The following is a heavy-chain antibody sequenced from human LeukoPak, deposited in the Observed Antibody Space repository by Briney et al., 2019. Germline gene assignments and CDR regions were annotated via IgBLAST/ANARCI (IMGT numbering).Heavy chain of an antibody. CDR2: ISSDGRTT. J-gene: IGHJ4*02. D-gene: IGHD3-10*01. CDR3: LGYYSGSPN. CDR1: GFTFSYNW. Sequence: GGSLRLSCEASGFTFSYNWMHWVRQAPGKGLVWVSRISSDGRTTHYADSVKGRFTISRDSAKNTLFLQMNDLRAEDTAVYYCLGYYSGSPNWGQGTLATVSS. V-gene: IGHV3-74*01.